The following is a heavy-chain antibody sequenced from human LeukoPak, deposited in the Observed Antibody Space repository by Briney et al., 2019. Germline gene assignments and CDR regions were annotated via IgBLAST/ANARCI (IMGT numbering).Heavy chain of an antibody. Sequence: SQTLSLTCTVSGGSISSGSYYWSWIRQPAGKGLEWIGRIYTSGSTSGSTNYNPSLKSRVTISVDTSKNQFSLKLSSVTAADTAVYYCARVVPAAPSADASDIWGQGTMVTVSS. J-gene: IGHJ3*02. D-gene: IGHD2-2*01. CDR2: IYTSGSTSGST. V-gene: IGHV4-61*02. CDR3: ARVVPAAPSADASDI. CDR1: GGSISSGSYY.